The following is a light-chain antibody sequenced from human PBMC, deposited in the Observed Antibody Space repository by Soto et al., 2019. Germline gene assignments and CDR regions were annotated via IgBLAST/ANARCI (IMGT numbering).Light chain of an antibody. CDR1: QSVRSF. CDR3: QQRSSWPPAIS. J-gene: IGKJ4*01. CDR2: DAS. V-gene: IGKV3-11*01. Sequence: EIVLTQSPATLSLSPGERATLSCRASQSVRSFLAWYQQKPGQAPRLLIYDASNRATGVPGRFSGSGSGTDFTLTSSSLEPEDFAVYYCQQRSSWPPAISFGGGTKVE.